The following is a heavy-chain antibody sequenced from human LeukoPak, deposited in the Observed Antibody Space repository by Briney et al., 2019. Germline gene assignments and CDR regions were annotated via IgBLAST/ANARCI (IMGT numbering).Heavy chain of an antibody. CDR2: ISGDGTTK. J-gene: IGHJ4*02. V-gene: IGHV3-48*03. CDR3: VRRESSGFFYYFDH. D-gene: IGHD3-22*01. CDR1: GFIFSIHE. Sequence: PGGSLRLSCEASGFIFSIHEMNWVRQSPGKGLEWLSYISGDGTTKYYEDSVKGRFTISRDNAKKSLSLQMNSLRVEDTAVYYCVRRESSGFFYYFDHWGQGVLVTVSS.